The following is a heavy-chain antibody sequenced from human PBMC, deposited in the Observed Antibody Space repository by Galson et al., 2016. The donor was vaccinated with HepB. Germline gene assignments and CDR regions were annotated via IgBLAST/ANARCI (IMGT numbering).Heavy chain of an antibody. CDR3: ARLTKDIVVVPGARAYYFDY. V-gene: IGHV3-30*03. D-gene: IGHD2-2*01. CDR1: GFTFNSSG. J-gene: IGHJ4*02. CDR2: ISFDGSYK. Sequence: SLRLSCAASGFTFNSSGMHWVRQAPGKGLEWVAVISFDGSYKYYADSVKGRFTISRDYSKNTLFLQMNTLRAEDTAVYYCARLTKDIVVVPGARAYYFDYWGQGTLVTVSS.